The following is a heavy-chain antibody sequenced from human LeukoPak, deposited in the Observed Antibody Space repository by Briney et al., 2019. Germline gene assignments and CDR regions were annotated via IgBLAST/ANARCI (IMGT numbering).Heavy chain of an antibody. J-gene: IGHJ4*02. D-gene: IGHD3-9*01. Sequence: SETLSLTCTVSGGSISSYYWSWIRQPPGKGLEWIGYIYYSGTTNYNPSLKSRVTISVDTSKNQFSLKLSSVTAADTAVYYCARGWNILTGYYYFDYWGQEALVTVSS. V-gene: IGHV4-59*01. CDR1: GGSISSYY. CDR3: ARGWNILTGYYYFDY. CDR2: IYYSGTT.